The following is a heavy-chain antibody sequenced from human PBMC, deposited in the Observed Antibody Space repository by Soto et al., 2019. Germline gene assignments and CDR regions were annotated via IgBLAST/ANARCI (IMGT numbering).Heavy chain of an antibody. J-gene: IGHJ4*02. D-gene: IGHD3-10*01. V-gene: IGHV4-39*01. Sequence: QLQLQESGPGLVKPSETLSLTCTVSGGSISSSSYYWGWIRQPPGKGLEWIGSIYYSGSTYYNPFLKSLFTISDDTSKNRFSLVTSSVTAADTSVYYCAGLVVRGVIGGVGYWGQGTLVTVSS. CDR1: GGSISSSSYY. CDR3: AGLVVRGVIGGVGY. CDR2: IYYSGST.